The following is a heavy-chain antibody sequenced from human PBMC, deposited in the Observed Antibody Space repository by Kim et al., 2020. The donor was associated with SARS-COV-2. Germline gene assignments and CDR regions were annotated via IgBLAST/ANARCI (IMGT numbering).Heavy chain of an antibody. J-gene: IGHJ4*02. Sequence: PSFKSRVTISVDTSMKKFSLKLSSVTAADTAVYYCARGGYTASWYAGIFDYWGQGTPVTVSS. CDR3: ARGGYTASWYAGIFDY. V-gene: IGHV4-59*09. D-gene: IGHD6-13*01.